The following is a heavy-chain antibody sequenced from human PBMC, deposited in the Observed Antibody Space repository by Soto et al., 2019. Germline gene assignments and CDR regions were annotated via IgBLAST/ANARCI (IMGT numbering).Heavy chain of an antibody. J-gene: IGHJ4*02. CDR2: MYWDDDK. CDR3: AHRVLRTVFGLVTTTAIYFDV. CDR1: GFSLTTSGVG. D-gene: IGHD3-3*01. Sequence: QITLNESGPTVVRPTETLTLTCRFSGFSLTTSGVGVGCIRQFPGKAPEWLALMYWDDDKRYSASLKSRLTITNDTSKNQVVLTVSDLDPTDTATYYCAHRVLRTVFGLVTTTAIYFDVWGQGTPVAVSS. V-gene: IGHV2-5*02.